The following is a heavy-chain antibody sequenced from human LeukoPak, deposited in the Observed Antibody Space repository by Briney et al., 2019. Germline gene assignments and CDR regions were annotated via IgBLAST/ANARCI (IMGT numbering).Heavy chain of an antibody. D-gene: IGHD3-10*01. CDR1: GFTFDDYG. CDR3: ARDDYGSGSWNDY. J-gene: IGHJ4*02. Sequence: GGSLRLSCAASGFTFDDYGMSWVRHAPGKGLEWVSGIIWSGGSTGYADSVKGRFTISRDNAKNSLYLQMNSLRAEDTALYYCARDDYGSGSWNDYWGQGTLVTVSS. CDR2: IIWSGGST. V-gene: IGHV3-20*04.